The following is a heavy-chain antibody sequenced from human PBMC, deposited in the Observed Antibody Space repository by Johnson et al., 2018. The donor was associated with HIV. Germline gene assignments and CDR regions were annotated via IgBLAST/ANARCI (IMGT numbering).Heavy chain of an antibody. D-gene: IGHD3-9*01. CDR1: GFTFSSYG. Sequence: VQLVESGGGLVQPGGSLRLSCAASGFTFSSYGMHWVRQAPGKGLEWVAFIRYDGSNKYYADSVKGRFTISRDNSKNTLYLQMNSLRAEDTAVYYCAKDGPVLRYFDWSDAFDIWGQGTMVTVSS. V-gene: IGHV3-30*02. CDR2: IRYDGSNK. J-gene: IGHJ3*02. CDR3: AKDGPVLRYFDWSDAFDI.